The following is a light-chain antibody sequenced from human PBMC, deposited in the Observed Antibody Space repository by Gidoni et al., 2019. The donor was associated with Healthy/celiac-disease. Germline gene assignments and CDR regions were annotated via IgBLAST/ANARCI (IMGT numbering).Light chain of an antibody. CDR2: KAS. CDR3: QQYNSYPLT. V-gene: IGKV1-5*03. J-gene: IGKJ4*01. Sequence: IQMTQSPPTLSASVGDRVTITCRASQSISSWLDWYQQKPGNAPKLLVYKASSLESGVPTRFSGSGSRTGFTITISSLQPDDFATYYCQQYNSYPLTFGGETKVEIK. CDR1: QSISSW.